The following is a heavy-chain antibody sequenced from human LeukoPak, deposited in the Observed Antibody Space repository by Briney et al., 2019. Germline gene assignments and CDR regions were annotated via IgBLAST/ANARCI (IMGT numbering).Heavy chain of an antibody. D-gene: IGHD3-10*01. CDR2: INAGNGNT. J-gene: IGHJ5*02. CDR3: ARDRGFGEFQNWFDP. Sequence: ASVKVSCKASGYTFTSYGISWVRQAPGQRLEWMGWINAGNGNTKYSQKFQGRVTITRDTSATTAYMDLSSLRSEDTAVYYCARDRGFGEFQNWFDPWGQGTLVTVSS. V-gene: IGHV1-3*01. CDR1: GYTFTSYG.